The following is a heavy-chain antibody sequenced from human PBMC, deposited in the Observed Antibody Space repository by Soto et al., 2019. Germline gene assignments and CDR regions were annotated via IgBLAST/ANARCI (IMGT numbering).Heavy chain of an antibody. CDR1: GFSLTTSGVG. V-gene: IGHV2-5*02. CDR2: IYWDDDK. J-gene: IGHJ4*02. D-gene: IGHD3-3*01. Sequence: QITLNESGPTQVKPRQTLTLTCTFSGFSLTTSGVGVGWIRQSPGKAPEWLALIYWDDDKRYSPSLKSRLTITKDPSKNQVVLTMADLDPADLATYYCAHRVLRTVFGLVTTTAIYFDFWGQGTPVAVSS. CDR3: AHRVLRTVFGLVTTTAIYFDF.